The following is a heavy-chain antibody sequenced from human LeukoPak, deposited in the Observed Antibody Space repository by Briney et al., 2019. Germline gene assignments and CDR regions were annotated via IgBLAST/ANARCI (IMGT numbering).Heavy chain of an antibody. CDR1: GFTFSSYS. D-gene: IGHD5-24*01. J-gene: IGHJ4*02. CDR2: ISSSSSTI. V-gene: IGHV3-48*04. Sequence: PGGSLRLSCAAPGFTFSSYSMNWVRQAPGKGLEWVSYISSSSSTIYYADSVKGRFTISRDNAKNSLYLQMNSLRAEDTAVYYCARAPIRDGYPVPGIDYWGQGTLVTVSS. CDR3: ARAPIRDGYPVPGIDY.